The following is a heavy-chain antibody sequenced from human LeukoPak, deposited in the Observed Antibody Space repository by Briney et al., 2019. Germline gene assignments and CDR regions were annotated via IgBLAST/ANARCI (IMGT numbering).Heavy chain of an antibody. V-gene: IGHV3-53*01. D-gene: IGHD3-10*01. J-gene: IGHJ4*02. Sequence: GGSLILYCASSGFTHSSNYMGWVRQAPGEGLEWVSVIYSGCSTYYADSAKDRFTISRDNSKNTLYLQMNSLGAEDTAVYYCAREDGIIRSFHYWGQGTLVTVSS. CDR2: IYSGCST. CDR1: GFTHSSNY. CDR3: AREDGIIRSFHY.